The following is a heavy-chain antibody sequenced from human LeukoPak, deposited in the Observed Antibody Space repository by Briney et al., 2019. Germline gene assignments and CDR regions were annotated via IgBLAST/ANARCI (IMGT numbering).Heavy chain of an antibody. CDR1: GYTFTSYG. V-gene: IGHV1-18*01. J-gene: IGHJ3*02. D-gene: IGHD2/OR15-2a*01. Sequence: ASVKVSCKASGYTFTSYGISWVRQAPGQGLEWMGWISAYNGNTNYAQKLQGRVTMTRDMSTSTVYMELSSLRSEDTAVYYCARDRLTMPNDAFDIWGQGTMVTVSS. CDR2: ISAYNGNT. CDR3: ARDRLTMPNDAFDI.